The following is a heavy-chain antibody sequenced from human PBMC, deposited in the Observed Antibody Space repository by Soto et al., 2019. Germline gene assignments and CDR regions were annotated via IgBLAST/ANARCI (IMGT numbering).Heavy chain of an antibody. CDR2: ISYDGSNK. V-gene: IGHV3-30*18. J-gene: IGHJ6*02. CDR3: AKDLRDIVVVPAYPDTRYYYYYYGMDV. D-gene: IGHD2-2*01. Sequence: QVQLVESGGGVVQPGRSLRLSCAASGFTFSSYGMHWVRQAPGKGLEWVAVISYDGSNKYYADSVKGRFTISRDNSKNPLYLQMNSLRAEDTAVYYCAKDLRDIVVVPAYPDTRYYYYYYGMDVWGQGTTVTVSS. CDR1: GFTFSSYG.